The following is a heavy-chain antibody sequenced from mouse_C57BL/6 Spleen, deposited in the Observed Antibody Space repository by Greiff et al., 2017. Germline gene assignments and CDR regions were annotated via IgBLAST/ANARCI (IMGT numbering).Heavy chain of an antibody. D-gene: IGHD1-1*01. CDR2: IYPRSGNN. J-gene: IGHJ3*01. Sequence: QVQLKESGAELARPGASVKLSCKASGYTFTSYGISWVKQRTGQGLEWIGEIYPRSGNNYYNEKFKGKATLTADKSSSTAYMELRSLTSVDSAVYFCARAGGSSYWFAYWGQGTLVTVSA. V-gene: IGHV1-81*01. CDR3: ARAGGSSYWFAY. CDR1: GYTFTSYG.